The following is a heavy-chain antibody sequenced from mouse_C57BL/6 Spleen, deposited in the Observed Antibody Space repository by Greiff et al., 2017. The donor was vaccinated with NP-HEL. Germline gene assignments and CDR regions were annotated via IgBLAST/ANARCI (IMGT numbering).Heavy chain of an antibody. CDR1: GYTFTEYT. J-gene: IGHJ4*01. CDR3: ARHERGDGYYGGYAMDY. CDR2: FYPGSGSI. Sequence: VKLMESGAELVKPGASVKLSCKASGYTFTEYTIHWVKQRSGQGLEWIGWFYPGSGSIKYNEKFKDKATLTADKSSSTVYMELSRLTSEDSAVYFCARHERGDGYYGGYAMDYWGQGTSVTVSS. D-gene: IGHD2-3*01. V-gene: IGHV1-62-2*01.